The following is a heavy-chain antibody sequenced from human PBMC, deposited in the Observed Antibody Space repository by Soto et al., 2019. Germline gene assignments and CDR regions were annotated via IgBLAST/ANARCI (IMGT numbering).Heavy chain of an antibody. CDR3: ASASDQYYDSSGTFANAFDL. V-gene: IGHV3-30-3*01. J-gene: IGHJ3*01. Sequence: QVQLVESGGGVVQPGRSLRLSCAASGFTFSSYAMHLVRQAPGTGLEWVAVISYDGSNKYYADSVKGRFTISRDNSKNTRYLQMNSLRADDTAVYYCASASDQYYDSSGTFANAFDLWGQGTMVIVAS. CDR2: ISYDGSNK. CDR1: GFTFSSYA. D-gene: IGHD3-22*01.